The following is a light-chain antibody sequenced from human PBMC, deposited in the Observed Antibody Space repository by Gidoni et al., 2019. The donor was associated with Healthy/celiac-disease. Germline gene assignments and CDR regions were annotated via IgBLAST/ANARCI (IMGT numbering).Light chain of an antibody. J-gene: IGKJ1*01. CDR3: QQYYSTPPWT. CDR2: WAS. CDR1: QSVLYSSNNKNY. Sequence: DIVMTQSPDSLAVSLDEMATTYCKSSQSVLYSSNNKNYLDSDQQKPGQPPKLLIYWASTRESGVPDRFSCSGSRTDFTLTISILQTEDVAVYYCQQYYSTPPWTFGQGTKVEIK. V-gene: IGKV4-1*01.